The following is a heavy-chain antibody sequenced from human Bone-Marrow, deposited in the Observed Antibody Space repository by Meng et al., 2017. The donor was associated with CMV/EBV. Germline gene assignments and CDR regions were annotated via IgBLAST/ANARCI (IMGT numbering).Heavy chain of an antibody. CDR2: IYWHDDK. D-gene: IGHD3-10*01. CDR3: AHTPPPHYYYGSGSYSFDY. J-gene: IGHJ4*02. CDR1: TLGVG. Sequence: TLGVGFGWIRQPPGKSLEWLALIYWHDDKRYSPSLKSRLTITKDTSKNQVVLTMTNMDPVDTATYYCAHTPPPHYYYGSGSYSFDYWGQGTLVTVSS. V-gene: IGHV2-5*01.